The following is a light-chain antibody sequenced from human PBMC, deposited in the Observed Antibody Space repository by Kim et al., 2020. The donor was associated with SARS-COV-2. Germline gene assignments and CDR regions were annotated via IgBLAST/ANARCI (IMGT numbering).Light chain of an antibody. CDR3: QAWDSSTHNYV. Sequence: SYELTQPPSVSVSPGQTASITCSGYKLGDKYVSWYQQKPGQSPVVVIYQDTQRPSGIPERFSGSNSGNTATLTISGTQAMDEADCYCQAWDSSTHNYVFGGGTKVTVL. V-gene: IGLV3-1*01. CDR1: KLGDKY. J-gene: IGLJ1*01. CDR2: QDT.